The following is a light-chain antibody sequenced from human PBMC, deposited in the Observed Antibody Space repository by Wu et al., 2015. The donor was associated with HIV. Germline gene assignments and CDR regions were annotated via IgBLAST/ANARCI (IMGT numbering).Light chain of an antibody. CDR3: QQYNNWPQT. Sequence: EVLMTQSPATLSVSPGERATLSCRAGQSVNRNIAWHQQKPGQAPRLLIYGASTRATGIPARFSGSGSGTEFTLTISSLQSEDSAVYYCQQYNNWPQTFGQGTKVEIK. CDR1: QSVNRN. V-gene: IGKV3-15*01. CDR2: GAS. J-gene: IGKJ1*01.